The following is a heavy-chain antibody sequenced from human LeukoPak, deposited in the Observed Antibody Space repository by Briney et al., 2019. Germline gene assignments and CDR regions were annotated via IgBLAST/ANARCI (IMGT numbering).Heavy chain of an antibody. CDR2: INAGNGNT. J-gene: IGHJ4*02. V-gene: IGHV1-3*01. CDR1: GYTFTSYA. Sequence: GASVKVSCKASGYTFTSYAMHWVRQAPGQRLEWMGWINAGNGNTKYSQKFQGRVTITRDTSASTAYMELSSLRSEDTAMYYCARASSGWYFDYWGQGTLVTVSS. CDR3: ARASSGWYFDY. D-gene: IGHD6-19*01.